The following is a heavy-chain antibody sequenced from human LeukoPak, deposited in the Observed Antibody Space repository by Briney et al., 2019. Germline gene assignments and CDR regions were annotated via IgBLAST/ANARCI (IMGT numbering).Heavy chain of an antibody. CDR2: INSNSGGT. V-gene: IGHV1-2*02. D-gene: IGHD3-10*01. J-gene: IGHJ4*02. CDR1: GYTFTGYY. Sequence: ASVKVSCKASGYTFTGYYIHWVRQAPGQGLEWVGWINSNSGGTNCAQKFQGRVTMTRDTSISTAYMELSRLRSDDTAVYYCARASGEYFDYWGQGTLVTVSS. CDR3: ARASGEYFDY.